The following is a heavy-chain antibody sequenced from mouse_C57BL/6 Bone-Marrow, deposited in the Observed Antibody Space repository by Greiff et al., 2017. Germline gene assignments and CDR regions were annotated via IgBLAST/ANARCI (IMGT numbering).Heavy chain of an antibody. CDR2: ISDGGSYT. Sequence: EVMLVESGGGLVKPGGSLKLSCAASGFTFSSYAMSWVRQTPEKRLEWVATISDGGSYTYYPDNVKGRFTISRDNAKNNLYLQMSHLKSEDTAMYYCASSTVVAPMDYWGKGTSVTVSS. CDR3: ASSTVVAPMDY. V-gene: IGHV5-4*03. CDR1: GFTFSSYA. J-gene: IGHJ4*01. D-gene: IGHD1-1*01.